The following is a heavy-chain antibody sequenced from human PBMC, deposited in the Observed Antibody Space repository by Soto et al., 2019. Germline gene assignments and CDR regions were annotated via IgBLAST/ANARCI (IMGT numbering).Heavy chain of an antibody. CDR2: IKQDGSEK. Sequence: QPGGSLRLSCAASGFTFSSYWMSWVRQAPGKGLEWVANIKQDGSEKYYVDSVKGRFTISRDNAKNSLYLQMNSLRAEDTAVYYCARDFSTIFGVALPLYGMDVWGQGTTVTVSS. J-gene: IGHJ6*02. CDR3: ARDFSTIFGVALPLYGMDV. V-gene: IGHV3-7*03. CDR1: GFTFSSYW. D-gene: IGHD3-3*01.